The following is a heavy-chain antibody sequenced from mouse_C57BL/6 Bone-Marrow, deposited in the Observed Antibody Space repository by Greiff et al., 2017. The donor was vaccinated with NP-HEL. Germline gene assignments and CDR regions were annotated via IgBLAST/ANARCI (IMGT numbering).Heavy chain of an antibody. V-gene: IGHV1-15*01. D-gene: IGHD2-3*01. CDR2: IDPETGGT. J-gene: IGHJ3*01. CDR1: GYTFTDYE. CDR3: AFYDGYYRFFAY. Sequence: VQLQESGAELVRPGASVTLSCKASGYTFTDYEMHWVKQTPVHGLEWIGAIDPETGGTAYNQKFKGKAILTADKSSSTAYMELRSLTSEDSAVYYCAFYDGYYRFFAYWGQGTLVTVSA.